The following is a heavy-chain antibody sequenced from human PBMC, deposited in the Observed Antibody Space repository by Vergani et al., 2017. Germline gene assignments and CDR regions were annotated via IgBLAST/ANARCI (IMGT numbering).Heavy chain of an antibody. CDR2: VSFRVDT. J-gene: IGHJ4*02. D-gene: IGHD4/OR15-4a*01. Sequence: QVQLQESGPGLVKSSETLSLTCSVSGASVNSYYWSWIRKPPGKGLEWMGYVSFRVDTIYDPSVKGRMTISLNTSSNQFSLYLTSVTAADTAVYYCARSRIYYGAGIPDYWVQGTLVTVSA. CDR1: GASVNSYY. V-gene: IGHV4-59*02. CDR3: ARSRIYYGAGIPDY.